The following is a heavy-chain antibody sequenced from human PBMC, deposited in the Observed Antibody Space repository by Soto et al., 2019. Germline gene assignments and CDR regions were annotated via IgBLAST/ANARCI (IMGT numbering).Heavy chain of an antibody. CDR3: ASLDHYDISGIMGPDY. J-gene: IGHJ4*02. CDR2: INHSGST. D-gene: IGHD3-22*01. V-gene: IGHV4-34*01. CDR1: GGSFSGYY. Sequence: SETLSLTCAVYGGSFSGYYWSWIRQPPGKGLEWIGEINHSGSTNYNPSLKSRVTISADTSKNRFSLKLNSVTASDTAVYYCASLDHYDISGIMGPDYWGQGTLVTVSS.